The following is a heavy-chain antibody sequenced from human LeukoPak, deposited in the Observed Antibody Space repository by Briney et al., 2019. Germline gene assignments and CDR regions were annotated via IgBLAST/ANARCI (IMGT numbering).Heavy chain of an antibody. V-gene: IGHV3-74*01. J-gene: IGHJ4*02. CDR1: GFTFSSYW. Sequence: GSLRLSCAASGFTFSSYWMHWVRQAPGKGLVWVSRINSDGSSTSYADSVKGRFTISRDNAKNTLYLQMNSLRAEDTAVYYCWVYYYGSGSWDYWGQGTLVTVSS. CDR2: INSDGSST. D-gene: IGHD3-10*01. CDR3: WVYYYGSGSWDY.